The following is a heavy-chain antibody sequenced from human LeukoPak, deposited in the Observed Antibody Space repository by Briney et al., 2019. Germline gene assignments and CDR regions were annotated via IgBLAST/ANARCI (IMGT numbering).Heavy chain of an antibody. J-gene: IGHJ6*03. CDR1: GGSFSGYY. V-gene: IGHV4-34*01. Sequence: SETLSLTCAVYGGSFSGYYWSWIRQPPGKALEWIGEINHSGSTNYNPSLKSRVTISVDTSKNQFSLKLSSVTAADTAVYYCARLKGLRGYYYYYYMDVWGKGTTVTISS. D-gene: IGHD5-12*01. CDR3: ARLKGLRGYYYYYYMDV. CDR2: INHSGST.